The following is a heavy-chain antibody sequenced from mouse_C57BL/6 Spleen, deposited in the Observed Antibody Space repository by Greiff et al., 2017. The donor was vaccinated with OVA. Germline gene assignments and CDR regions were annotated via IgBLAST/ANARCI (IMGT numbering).Heavy chain of an antibody. V-gene: IGHV1-52*01. J-gene: IGHJ2*01. CDR3: ARRYGSSRGYFDY. CDR1: GYTFTSYW. CDR2: IDPSDSET. Sequence: QVQLQQSGAELVRPGSSVKLSCKASGYTFTSYWMHWVKQRPIQGLEWIGNIDPSDSETNYNQKFKDKATLTVDKSSSTAYMQLSSLTSEDSAVYYCARRYGSSRGYFDYWGQGTTLTVSS. D-gene: IGHD1-1*01.